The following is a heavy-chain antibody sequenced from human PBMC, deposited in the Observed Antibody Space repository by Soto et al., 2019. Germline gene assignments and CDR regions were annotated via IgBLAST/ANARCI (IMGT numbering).Heavy chain of an antibody. J-gene: IGHJ5*02. CDR3: AHIPNYYQYDWFDP. Sequence: QITLKESGPTLVKPTQTLTLTCTFSGFSLTTRGVGVGWIRQPPGKALECLALIYWDDDKRYSPSLQSRLSITKVTSKNQVVLTLTNVDTVDTATYYCAHIPNYYQYDWFDPWGQGTLVSVSS. CDR2: IYWDDDK. D-gene: IGHD3-16*01. CDR1: GFSLTTRGVG. V-gene: IGHV2-5*02.